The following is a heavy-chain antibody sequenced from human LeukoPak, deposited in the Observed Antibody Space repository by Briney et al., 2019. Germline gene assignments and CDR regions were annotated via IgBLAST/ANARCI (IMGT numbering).Heavy chain of an antibody. CDR3: AREGAYRRYGDYSPFDF. J-gene: IGHJ5*01. D-gene: IGHD4-17*01. Sequence: SETLSLTCTVSGGSISSTSYYWGWHRQPPGKGREGVVCIYYSGSTYYSPPLKGRVTIPADRSKNQFSLKLNSVTAADTAVYYCAREGAYRRYGDYSPFDFWGRETRVPVSS. CDR2: IYYSGST. CDR1: GGSISSTSYY. V-gene: IGHV4-39*07.